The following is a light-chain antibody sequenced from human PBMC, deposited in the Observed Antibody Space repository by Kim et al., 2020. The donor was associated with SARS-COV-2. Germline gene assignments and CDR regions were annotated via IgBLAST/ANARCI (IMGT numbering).Light chain of an antibody. CDR3: QQYNNWPPRT. CDR1: QSVSSN. J-gene: IGKJ2*01. V-gene: IGKV3-15*01. Sequence: VSPGERATLACRASQSVSSNLAWYQQKPGQVPRLLIYGASTRATGIPARFSGSGSGTEFTLTISSLQSEDFAVYYCQQYNNWPPRTFGQGTKLEIK. CDR2: GAS.